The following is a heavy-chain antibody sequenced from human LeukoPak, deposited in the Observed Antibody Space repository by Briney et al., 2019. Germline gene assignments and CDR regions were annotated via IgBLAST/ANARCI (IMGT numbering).Heavy chain of an antibody. V-gene: IGHV3-21*01. CDR2: ITSSSSSI. D-gene: IGHD7-27*01. CDR3: ARDGEFFDY. J-gene: IGHJ4*02. CDR1: GFNFRNYD. Sequence: GGSLRLSCAASGFNFRNYDMNWVRQVPGKELEWVSSITSSSSSIKYADSVKGRFTISVDNARNSVSLQMNGLRAEDTAVYYCARDGEFFDYWGQGTLVTVSS.